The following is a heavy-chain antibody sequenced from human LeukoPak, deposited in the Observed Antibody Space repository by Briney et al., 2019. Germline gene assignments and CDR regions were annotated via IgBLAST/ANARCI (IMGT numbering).Heavy chain of an antibody. CDR3: ASGGDCSSTSCYRAYYFDY. D-gene: IGHD2-2*01. CDR1: GGSISSYY. Sequence: SETLSLTCTVSGGSISSYYWSWIREPPGKGLEWIGYIYYSGSTNYNPSLKSRVTISVDTFKHQFSLKLSSVTAADTAVYYCASGGDCSSTSCYRAYYFDYWGQGTLVTVSS. J-gene: IGHJ4*02. V-gene: IGHV4-59*01. CDR2: IYYSGST.